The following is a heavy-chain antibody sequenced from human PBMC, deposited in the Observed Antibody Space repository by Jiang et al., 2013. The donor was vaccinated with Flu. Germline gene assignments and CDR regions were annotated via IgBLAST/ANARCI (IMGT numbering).Heavy chain of an antibody. CDR1: GFTFSSYA. CDR3: PQNYRPQYYFDY. V-gene: IGHV3-23*01. CDR2: ISGSGGST. J-gene: IGHJ4*02. Sequence: VQLLESGGGLVQPGGSLRLSCAASGFTFSSYAMSWVRQAPGKGLEWVSAISGSGGSTYYADSVKGRFTISRDNSKNTLYLQMNSLRAEDTAVYPRPQNYRPQYYFDYWGQGTLVTVSS. D-gene: IGHD1-7*01.